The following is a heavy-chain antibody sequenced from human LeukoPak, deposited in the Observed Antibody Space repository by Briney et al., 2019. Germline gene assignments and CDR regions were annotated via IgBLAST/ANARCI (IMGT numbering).Heavy chain of an antibody. J-gene: IGHJ4*02. D-gene: IGHD1-1*01. Sequence: PSETLSLTCTVSGGSISSYYWSWIRQPPGKGLEWIGYIYYSGSTNYNPSLKSRVTISVDTSKNQFSLKLSSVTAADTAVYYCARGRKLERWGQGTLVTVSS. CDR2: IYYSGST. CDR3: ARGRKLER. CDR1: GGSISSYY. V-gene: IGHV4-59*12.